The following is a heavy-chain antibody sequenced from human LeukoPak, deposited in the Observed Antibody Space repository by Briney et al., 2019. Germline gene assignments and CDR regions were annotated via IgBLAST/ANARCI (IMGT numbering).Heavy chain of an antibody. CDR2: IYTSGST. CDR3: ARGALLWFGDRMEYYFDY. J-gene: IGHJ4*02. D-gene: IGHD3-10*01. V-gene: IGHV4-61*02. CDR1: GNSISSGDNY. Sequence: PSETLSLTRTVSGNSISSGDNYWSWIRQPAGKGLEWIGRIYTSGSTNYNPSLKSRVTISGDTSKNQFSLKLSSMTAADTAVYYCARGALLWFGDRMEYYFDYWGQGTLLTVSS.